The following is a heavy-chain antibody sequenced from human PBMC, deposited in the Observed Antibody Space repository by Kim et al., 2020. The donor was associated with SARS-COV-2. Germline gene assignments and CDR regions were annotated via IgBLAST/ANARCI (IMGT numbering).Heavy chain of an antibody. V-gene: IGHV3-30*18. Sequence: GGSLRLSCAASGFNFSSYGMHWVRQAPGKGLEWVAVISSDGNNKYYADSVKGRFTISRDNSKNTLYLKMNSLRAEDTAVNYCAKDSSSWYDYFDYWGQGTLVTVSS. CDR3: AKDSSSWYDYFDY. J-gene: IGHJ4*02. CDR2: ISSDGNNK. D-gene: IGHD6-13*01. CDR1: GFNFSSYG.